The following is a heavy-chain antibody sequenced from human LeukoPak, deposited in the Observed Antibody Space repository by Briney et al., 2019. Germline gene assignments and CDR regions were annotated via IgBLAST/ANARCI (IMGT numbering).Heavy chain of an antibody. CDR1: GYTFTSYG. CDR2: ISAYNGNT. CDR3: ARLIYGGDYYYYGMDV. Sequence: ASVKVSCKASGYTFTSYGISWVRQAPGQGLEWMGWISAYNGNTNYAQKLQGRATMTTDTSTSTAYMELRSLRSDDTAVYYCARLIYGGDYYYYGMDVWGQGTTVTVSS. V-gene: IGHV1-18*01. J-gene: IGHJ6*02. D-gene: IGHD4-23*01.